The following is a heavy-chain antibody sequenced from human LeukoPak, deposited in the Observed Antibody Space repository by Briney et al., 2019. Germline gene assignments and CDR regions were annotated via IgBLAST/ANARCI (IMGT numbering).Heavy chain of an antibody. D-gene: IGHD6-19*01. Sequence: PSETLSLTCTVSGGSINFYYWSWIRQPAGKGLEWIGEINHSGSTNYNPSLKSRVTISVDTSKNQFSLKLTSVTAADTAVYYCARGYNSGLFFGFWGQGTLVTVSS. CDR1: GGSINFYY. CDR2: INHSGST. V-gene: IGHV4-34*01. CDR3: ARGYNSGLFFGF. J-gene: IGHJ4*02.